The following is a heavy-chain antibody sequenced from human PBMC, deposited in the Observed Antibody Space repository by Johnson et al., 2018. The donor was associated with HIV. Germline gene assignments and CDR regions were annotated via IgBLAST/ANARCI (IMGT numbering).Heavy chain of an antibody. V-gene: IGHV3-15*01. CDR1: GFTFSNAW. CDR2: IKSKTDGGTT. J-gene: IGHJ3*02. Sequence: EVQVLESGGGLVKPGGSLRLSCAASGFTFSNAWMSWVRQAPGKGLEWVGRIKSKTDGGTTDYAAPVKGRFTISRDDSKNTLYLQMNSLKTEDTAVYYCTTFYCGGDCYAFDIWGQGTMVTVSS. D-gene: IGHD2-21*01. CDR3: TTFYCGGDCYAFDI.